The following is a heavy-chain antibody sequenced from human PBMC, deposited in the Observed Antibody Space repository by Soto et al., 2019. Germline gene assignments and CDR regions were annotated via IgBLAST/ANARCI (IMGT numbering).Heavy chain of an antibody. CDR3: GRAHRDLQQLVHYYYSMDV. Sequence: ASVKVSCKASGYTFTSYGISWVRQAPGQGLEWMGWISAYNGNTNYAQKLQGRVTMTTDTSTSTAYMGLRSLRSDDTAVYYCGRAHRDLQQLVHYYYSMDVWGQGTTVTVSS. CDR2: ISAYNGNT. J-gene: IGHJ6*02. D-gene: IGHD6-13*01. CDR1: GYTFTSYG. V-gene: IGHV1-18*01.